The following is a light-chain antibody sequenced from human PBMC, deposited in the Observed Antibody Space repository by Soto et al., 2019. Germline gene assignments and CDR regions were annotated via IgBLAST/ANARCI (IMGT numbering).Light chain of an antibody. V-gene: IGKV3D-20*01. CDR1: QSVSNNY. J-gene: IGKJ1*01. CDR3: HPYASFSG. Sequence: EIVLTQSPATLSLSPGDRAILSCGASQSVSNNYLAWYQQKPGLAPRLLIYDASSRVTCIPDRFSGSGSGTDFTLTISRLEPEDFAVYYCHPYASFSGFGQGTNVEIK. CDR2: DAS.